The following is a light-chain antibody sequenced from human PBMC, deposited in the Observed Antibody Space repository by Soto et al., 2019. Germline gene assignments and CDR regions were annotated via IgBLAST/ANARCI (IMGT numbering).Light chain of an antibody. CDR3: QHYNSYSEA. CDR2: DAS. CDR1: KSIRTW. V-gene: IGKV1-5*01. Sequence: DIQMTQSPSTLSASVGDRVSITCRASKSIRTWLAWYQQKQGEAHKXMIYDASALPRGVPSRFSVIQYGTTGTLTLASLQTDDGSTHDGQHYNSYSEAFGQGTNVEIK. J-gene: IGKJ1*01.